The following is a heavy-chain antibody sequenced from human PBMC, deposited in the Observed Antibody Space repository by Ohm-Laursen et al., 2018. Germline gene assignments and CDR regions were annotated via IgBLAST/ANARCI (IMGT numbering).Heavy chain of an antibody. Sequence: GTLSLTCSVSGGSIRSSSYYWGWIRQPPGKGLEWIGSIYYSGSSYYNPSLKSRVNISVDTSKHHFSLKLSSVTAADTAVYYCARRAWFGDLASNWFDPWGQGTLVTVSS. CDR2: IYYSGSS. CDR3: ARRAWFGDLASNWFDP. CDR1: GGSIRSSSYY. D-gene: IGHD3-10*01. V-gene: IGHV4-39*01. J-gene: IGHJ5*02.